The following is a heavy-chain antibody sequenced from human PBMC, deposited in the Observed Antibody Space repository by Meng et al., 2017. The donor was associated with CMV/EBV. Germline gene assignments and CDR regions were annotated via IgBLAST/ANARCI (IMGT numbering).Heavy chain of an antibody. D-gene: IGHD6-6*01. CDR1: GGTFSSYS. V-gene: IGHV1-69*04. J-gene: IGHJ6*02. Sequence: SVKVSCKASGGTFSSYSISWVRQAPGQGLEWMGRINPILGIANYAQKFQGRVSITADKSTSTAYMELSSLRSEDTAVYYCARGPSSIAARKYYYYGMDFWGQGTTVTVSS. CDR2: INPILGIA. CDR3: ARGPSSIAARKYYYYGMDF.